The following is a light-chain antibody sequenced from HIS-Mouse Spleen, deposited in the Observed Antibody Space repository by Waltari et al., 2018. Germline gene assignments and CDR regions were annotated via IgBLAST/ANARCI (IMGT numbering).Light chain of an antibody. J-gene: IGLJ3*02. CDR3: CSYAGSSTWV. CDR1: SSDVGSYNL. CDR2: EGS. V-gene: IGLV2-23*01. Sequence: QSALTQPASVSGSPGQSITISCTGTSSDVGSYNLVSWYQQHPGKAPKLMIYEGSKRHSGVRNRFSGSKSGNTASLTISGLQAEDEADYYCCSYAGSSTWVFGGGTKLTVL.